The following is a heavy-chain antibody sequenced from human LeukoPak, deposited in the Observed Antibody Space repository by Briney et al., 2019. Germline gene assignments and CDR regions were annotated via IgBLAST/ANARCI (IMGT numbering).Heavy chain of an antibody. V-gene: IGHV3-30*18. D-gene: IGHD6-6*01. CDR2: ISYDGSNK. J-gene: IGHJ4*02. CDR1: GFTFSSYG. CDR3: ANGSSGDY. Sequence: GGSLRLSCAASGFTFSSYGMHWVRQAPGKGLEWVAVISYDGSNKYYADSVKGRFTISRDNSKNTLYLQMNSLRAEDTAVYYCANGSSGDYWGQGTLVTVSS.